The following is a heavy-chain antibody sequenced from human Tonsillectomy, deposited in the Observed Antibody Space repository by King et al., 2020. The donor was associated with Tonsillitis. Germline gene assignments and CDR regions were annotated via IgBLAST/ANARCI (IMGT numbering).Heavy chain of an antibody. V-gene: IGHV3-30*18. Sequence: VQLVESGGGVVQPGRSLRLSCAASGFNFSIYGMHWVRQAPGKGLEWVAVISYDGVNKYYPDSVKGRFTISRDNSKNTLYLQMNSLRAEDTAVYYCAKKAPGDRYQLPDYWGQGTLVTVSS. CDR2: ISYDGVNK. D-gene: IGHD2-2*01. J-gene: IGHJ4*02. CDR1: GFNFSIYG. CDR3: AKKAPGDRYQLPDY.